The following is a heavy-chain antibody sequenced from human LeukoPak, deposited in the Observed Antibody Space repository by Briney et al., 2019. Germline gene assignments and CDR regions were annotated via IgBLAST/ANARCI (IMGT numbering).Heavy chain of an antibody. CDR1: GYSFTNYW. J-gene: IGHJ4*02. V-gene: IGHV5-51*01. D-gene: IGHD6-13*01. CDR3: ARPGVAAAGTLDY. CDR2: IFPSDSHT. Sequence: GESLKISCKGSGYSFTNYWIGWGRQMPGKGLEWMGIIFPSDSHTRYSPSFQGQVTISADKSISTAFLQWSSLKASDTAMYYCARPGVAAAGTLDYWGQGTLVTVSS.